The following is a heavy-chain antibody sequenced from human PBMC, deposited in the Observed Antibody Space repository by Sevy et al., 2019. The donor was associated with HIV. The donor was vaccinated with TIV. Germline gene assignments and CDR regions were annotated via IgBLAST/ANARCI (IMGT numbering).Heavy chain of an antibody. D-gene: IGHD2-2*02. Sequence: SETLSLTCAVSGGSVSGFSWNGIRQPPGKGLEGSGEVNHYSPSLKSRATISLDTAKNQFSLKLHSVTAADTALYFGARGVEGVVPSPIIGLGPWAKYWSFDLWGRGTLVTVSS. J-gene: IGHJ2*01. CDR2: VNH. CDR1: GGSVSGFS. CDR3: ARGVEGVVPSPIIGLGPWAKYWSFDL. V-gene: IGHV4-34*01.